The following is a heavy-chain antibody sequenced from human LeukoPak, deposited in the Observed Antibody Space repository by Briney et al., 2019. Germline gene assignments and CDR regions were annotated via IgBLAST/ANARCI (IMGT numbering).Heavy chain of an antibody. CDR1: GFTFSGSA. V-gene: IGHV3-73*01. CDR3: TTYCSSTSCPSPIFDY. J-gene: IGHJ4*02. D-gene: IGHD2-2*01. Sequence: GGSLRLSCAASGFTFSGSAMHWVRQASGKGLEWVGRIRSKANSYATAYAASVKGRFTISRDDSKNTAYLQMNSLKTEDTAVYYCTTYCSSTSCPSPIFDYWGQGTLVTVSS. CDR2: IRSKANSYAT.